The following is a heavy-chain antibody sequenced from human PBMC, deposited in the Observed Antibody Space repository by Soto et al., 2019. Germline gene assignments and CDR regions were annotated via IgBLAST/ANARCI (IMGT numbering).Heavy chain of an antibody. CDR2: IRQDGSEK. J-gene: IGHJ4*02. V-gene: IGHV3-7*03. CDR3: ARDGLGYTGSFDY. CDR1: GFTFSSYW. D-gene: IGHD5-18*01. Sequence: GESLKISCAASGFTFSSYWMSWVRQAPGKGLEWVANIRQDGSEKYYVDSVKGRFTISRDNAKNSLYLQMNSLRAEDTAVYYCARDGLGYTGSFDYWGQGTLVTVSS.